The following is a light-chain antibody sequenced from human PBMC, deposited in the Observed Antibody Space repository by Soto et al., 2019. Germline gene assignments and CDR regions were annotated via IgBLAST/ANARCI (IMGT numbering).Light chain of an antibody. CDR3: MQGQQTPIT. V-gene: IGKV2-28*01. CDR2: WGS. J-gene: IGKJ5*01. Sequence: DIVMTQSPLSLPVTPGEPASISCRSSQSLLHSSGNNDLDWYVQKPGQSTHLLIYWGSNRASGDTDRFSGSGSGTDFTLKISRVEAEDVGIYYCMQGQQTPITFCQGTRLAIK. CDR1: QSLLHSSGNND.